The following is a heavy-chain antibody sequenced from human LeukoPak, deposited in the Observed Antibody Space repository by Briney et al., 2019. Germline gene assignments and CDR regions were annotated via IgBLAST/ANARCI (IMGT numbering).Heavy chain of an antibody. D-gene: IGHD2-8*01. CDR2: INHSGST. CDR1: GGSFSGYY. J-gene: IGHJ3*02. V-gene: IGHV4-34*01. Sequence: PSETLSLTCAVHGGSFSGYYWSWIRQPPGKGLELIGEINHSGSTNYNPSLKSRVTISVDTSKNQFSLKLSSVTAADTAVYYCARRGIVLMVYASVLNHAFDIWGQGTMVTVSS. CDR3: ARRGIVLMVYASVLNHAFDI.